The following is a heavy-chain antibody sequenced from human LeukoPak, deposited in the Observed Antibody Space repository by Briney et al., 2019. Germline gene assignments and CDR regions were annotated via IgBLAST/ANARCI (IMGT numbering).Heavy chain of an antibody. CDR3: ARDYDILTAYHASFDY. Sequence: GGSLRLSCAASGFTLSSYWMSWVRQTPGKGLEWVANIKQDGSEEYYVDSVKGRFTISRDNAKNSLSLQMDSLRAEDTAVYYCARDYDILTAYHASFDYWGQGTLVTVSS. CDR1: GFTLSSYW. D-gene: IGHD3-9*01. CDR2: IKQDGSEE. J-gene: IGHJ4*02. V-gene: IGHV3-7*01.